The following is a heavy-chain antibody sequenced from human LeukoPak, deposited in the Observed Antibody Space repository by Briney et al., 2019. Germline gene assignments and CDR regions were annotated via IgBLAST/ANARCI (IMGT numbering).Heavy chain of an antibody. CDR1: GFTFSSYA. CDR3: ARDLYYYDSSGYYYAGYFDY. D-gene: IGHD3-22*01. V-gene: IGHV3-30-3*01. CDR2: ISYDGSNK. J-gene: IGHJ4*02. Sequence: PGGSLRLSCAASGFTFSSYAMHWVRQAPGKGLEGVAVISYDGSNKYYADSVEGRFTISRDNSKNTLYLQMTSLRAEDTAVYYCARDLYYYDSSGYYYAGYFDYWGQGTLVTVSS.